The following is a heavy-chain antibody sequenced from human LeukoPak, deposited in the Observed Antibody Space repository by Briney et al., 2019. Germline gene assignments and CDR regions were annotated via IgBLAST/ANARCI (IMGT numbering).Heavy chain of an antibody. D-gene: IGHD2-8*01. CDR2: INHSGST. CDR1: GGSFSGYS. J-gene: IGHJ4*02. CDR3: SRENGAFSPFGY. Sequence: PSETLSLTCAVYGGSFSGYSWSWIRQPPGKGLEWIGEINHSGSTNYNPSLKSRVTISVDTSKKQFSLNLTSVTAADTAVYYCSRENGAFSPFGYWGQGTLVTVLS. V-gene: IGHV4-34*01.